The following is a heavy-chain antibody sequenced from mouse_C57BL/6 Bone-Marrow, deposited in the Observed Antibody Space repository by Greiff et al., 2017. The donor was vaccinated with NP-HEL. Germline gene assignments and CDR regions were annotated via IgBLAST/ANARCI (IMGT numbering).Heavy chain of an antibody. CDR3: TRETYSNYDYAMDY. CDR1: GYTFTSYW. J-gene: IGHJ4*01. CDR2: IYPGNSDT. V-gene: IGHV1-5*01. D-gene: IGHD2-5*01. Sequence: EVQLQQSGTVLARPGASVKMSCKTSGYTFTSYWMHWVKQRPGQGLEWIGAIYPGNSDTSYNQKFKGKAKLTAVTSASTAYMELSSLTNEDSAVYYCTRETYSNYDYAMDYWGQGTSVTVSS.